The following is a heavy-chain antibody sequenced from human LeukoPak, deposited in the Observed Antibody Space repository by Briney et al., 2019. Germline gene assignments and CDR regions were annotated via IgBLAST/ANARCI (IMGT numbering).Heavy chain of an antibody. CDR2: IYYSGST. J-gene: IGHJ4*02. D-gene: IGHD3-10*01. Sequence: PSETLSLTCTVSGRSISSSSYYWGWIRQPPGKGLEWFGTIYYSGSTYYNPSLKSRVTIPVDTSKNQFSLKLSSVTAADTAVYYCARRTMVRGVITSYSFDYWGQGTLVSVSS. CDR1: GRSISSSSYY. V-gene: IGHV4-39*01. CDR3: ARRTMVRGVITSYSFDY.